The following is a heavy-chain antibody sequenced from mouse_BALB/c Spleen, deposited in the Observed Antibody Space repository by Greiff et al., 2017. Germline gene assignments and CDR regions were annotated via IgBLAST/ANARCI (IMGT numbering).Heavy chain of an antibody. CDR1: GFNIKDTY. CDR2: IDPANGNT. J-gene: IGHJ3*01. Sequence: EVQLQQSGAELVKPGASVKLSCTASGFNIKDTYMHWVKQRPEQGLEWIGRIDPANGNTKYDPKFQGKATITADTSSNTAYLQLSSLTSEDTAVYYCAREGDYQAWFAYWGQGTLVTVSA. V-gene: IGHV14-3*02. CDR3: AREGDYQAWFAY. D-gene: IGHD2-4*01.